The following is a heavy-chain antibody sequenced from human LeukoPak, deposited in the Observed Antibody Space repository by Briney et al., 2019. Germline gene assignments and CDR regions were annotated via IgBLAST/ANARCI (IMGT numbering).Heavy chain of an antibody. V-gene: IGHV3-21*01. Sequence: GGSLRLSCAASGFTFSSYSMNWVRQAPGKGLEWVSSISSSSSYIYYADSVKGRFTISRDNAKNSLYLQMNSLRAEDTAVYYCARGLYSSSWSRDYYMDVWGKGTTVTVSS. J-gene: IGHJ6*03. D-gene: IGHD6-13*01. CDR1: GFTFSSYS. CDR2: ISSSSSYI. CDR3: ARGLYSSSWSRDYYMDV.